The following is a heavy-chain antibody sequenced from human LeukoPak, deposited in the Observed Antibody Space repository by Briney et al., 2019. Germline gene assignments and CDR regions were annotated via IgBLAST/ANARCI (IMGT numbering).Heavy chain of an antibody. CDR2: INAGNGNT. V-gene: IGHV1-3*01. D-gene: IGHD5-12*01. CDR3: ARSRGYSGYDIYYYYGMDV. J-gene: IGHJ6*02. CDR1: GYTFTSYA. Sequence: GASVKVSCKASGYTFTSYAMHWVRQAPGQRLEWMGWINAGNGNTKYSQKFQGRVTITRDTSASTAYMELSSLRSEDTAVYYCARSRGYSGYDIYYYYGMDVWGQRTMVTVSS.